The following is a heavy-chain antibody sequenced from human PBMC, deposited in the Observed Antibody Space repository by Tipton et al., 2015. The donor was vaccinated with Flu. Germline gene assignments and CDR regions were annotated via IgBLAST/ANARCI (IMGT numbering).Heavy chain of an antibody. D-gene: IGHD6-19*01. CDR3: AKVIPEKVAGLDY. CDR1: GFTFNIYA. Sequence: SLRLSRAASGFTFNIYAMSWVRQAPGRRPEWISAISGGGGGTYYADSVKGRFTISRDNSKNTLYLRMNSLRAEDAAIYYCAKVIPEKVAGLDYWGQGTLVTVSS. V-gene: IGHV3-23*01. J-gene: IGHJ4*02. CDR2: ISGGGGGT.